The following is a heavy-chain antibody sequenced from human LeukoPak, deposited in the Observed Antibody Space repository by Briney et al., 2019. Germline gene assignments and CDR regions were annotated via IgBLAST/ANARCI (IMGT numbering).Heavy chain of an antibody. D-gene: IGHD2-21*02. V-gene: IGHV1-2*02. CDR1: AYTFTGYY. CDR2: INPDSGGT. Sequence: GASVKVSCAASAYTFTGYYMHWVRQAPGEGLEWMGCINPDSGGTNYAQTFQGRVTMIRDTSISTAYMEMSRLRADDTAVYYCARSRPYCGGDCFSTLLDWGQGTLVTVSS. J-gene: IGHJ4*02. CDR3: ARSRPYCGGDCFSTLLD.